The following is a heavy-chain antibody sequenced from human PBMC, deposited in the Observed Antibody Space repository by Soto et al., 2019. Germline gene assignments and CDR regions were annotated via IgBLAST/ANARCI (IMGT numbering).Heavy chain of an antibody. CDR3: ARASPQVVVITWFDP. CDR2: INHSGST. J-gene: IGHJ5*02. D-gene: IGHD3-22*01. V-gene: IGHV4-34*01. CDR1: GGSFSGYY. Sequence: SETLSLTCAVYGGSFSGYYWSWMRQPPGKGLEWIGEINHSGSTNYNPSLKSRVTISVDTSKNQFSLKLSSVTAADTAVYYCARASPQVVVITWFDPWGQGTLVTVSS.